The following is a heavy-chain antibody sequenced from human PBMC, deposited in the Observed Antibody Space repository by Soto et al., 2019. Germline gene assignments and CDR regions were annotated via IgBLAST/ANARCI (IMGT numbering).Heavy chain of an antibody. CDR2: INDRGST. CDR1: GGSISNNRW. J-gene: IGHJ5*02. V-gene: IGHV4-4*02. Sequence: QVKLQESGPGLEKPSGTLSLTCAVSGGSISNNRWWTWVRQAPGKGLEWMAEINDRGSTNYNLSLKSRATVSIDRSKNQFSLEMRAVTAADPAVYYCAGQWAAGYGAFDPWGQGTLVTVSS. CDR3: AGQWAAGYGAFDP. D-gene: IGHD3-9*01.